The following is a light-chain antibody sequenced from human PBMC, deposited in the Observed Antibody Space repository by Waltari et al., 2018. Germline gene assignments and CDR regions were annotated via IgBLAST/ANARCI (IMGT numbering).Light chain of an antibody. CDR1: NSNVWSYNL. J-gene: IGLJ2*01. V-gene: IGLV2-23*03. CDR2: EGI. Sequence: QSALTQPASVSGSPGQSITLPCTGFNSNVWSYNLVPWYQKHPAKAPNLLIYEGIRRPSGVSNRFSCSKSDNPASLTLSGLQAEDEADYYCCSNVGSSVFFGGGTKLTVL. CDR3: CSNVGSSVF.